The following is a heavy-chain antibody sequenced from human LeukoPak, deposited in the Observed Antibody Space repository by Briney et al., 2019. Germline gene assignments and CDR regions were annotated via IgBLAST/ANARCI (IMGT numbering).Heavy chain of an antibody. Sequence: SETLSLTCTVSSGSISSSNYYWGWIRQPPGKGLEWIGHIYYGGNTYYNPSLKSRVTISVDTSKNQFSLRLSSVTAADTAVYYCTTIEYGSSIVYWGQGTLVTVSS. CDR2: IYYGGNT. CDR1: SGSISSSNYY. CDR3: TTIEYGSSIVY. J-gene: IGHJ4*02. V-gene: IGHV4-39*07. D-gene: IGHD6-6*01.